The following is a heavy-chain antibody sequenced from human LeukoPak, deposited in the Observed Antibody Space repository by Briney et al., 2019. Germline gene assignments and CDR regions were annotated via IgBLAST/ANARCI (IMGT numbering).Heavy chain of an antibody. J-gene: IGHJ4*02. CDR3: ARENWVYDGSLDY. V-gene: IGHV3-7*01. CDR2: IMQDGSEK. CDR1: GFTFSRYW. Sequence: GGSLRLSCAASGFTFSRYWMSWVRQAPGEGLGWVANIMQDGSEKHYVDSVKGRFTISRDNAKSSLYLQMNSLRAEDTAVYFCARENWVYDGSLDYWGQGTLVTVSS. D-gene: IGHD5/OR15-5a*01.